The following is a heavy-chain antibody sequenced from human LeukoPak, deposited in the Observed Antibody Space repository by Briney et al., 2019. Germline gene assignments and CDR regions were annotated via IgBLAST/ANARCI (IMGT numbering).Heavy chain of an antibody. Sequence: PSETLSLTCIVSGGSISSGDYYWNWIRQPPGKGLEWIGYIYYSGSTYYNPSLKSRVTISVDTSKNQFSLKLSSVTAADTAVYYCARIAAAGDLIQHWGQGTLVTVSS. CDR2: IYYSGST. V-gene: IGHV4-30-4*08. D-gene: IGHD6-13*01. J-gene: IGHJ1*01. CDR1: GGSISSGDYY. CDR3: ARIAAAGDLIQH.